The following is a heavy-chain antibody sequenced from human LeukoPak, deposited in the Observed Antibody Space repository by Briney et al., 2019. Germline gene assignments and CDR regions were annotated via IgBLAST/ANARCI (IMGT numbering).Heavy chain of an antibody. Sequence: GGSLRLSCAASGLSVSSTFMSWVRQTPGKGLEWVSSVFGGGGTRYADSVMGRFTVSRDNSKRTLYLQMNSLRAEDTAVYYCARSYTNNAGYYLYWGQGTLVTVSS. J-gene: IGHJ4*02. CDR1: GLSVSSTF. D-gene: IGHD3-22*01. CDR2: VFGGGGT. CDR3: ARSYTNNAGYYLY. V-gene: IGHV3-53*01.